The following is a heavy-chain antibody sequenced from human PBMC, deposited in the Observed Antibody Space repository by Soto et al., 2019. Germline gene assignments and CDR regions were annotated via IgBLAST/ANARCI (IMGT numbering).Heavy chain of an antibody. V-gene: IGHV1-18*01. CDR2: ISAYNGDT. CDR3: ARDHAGSGWYRFDY. D-gene: IGHD6-19*01. J-gene: IGHJ4*02. CDR1: GYTFNKYS. Sequence: QVQLVQSGAEVKKPGASVKVSCKASGYTFNKYSISWVRQAPGQGLEWMGWISAYNGDTNYAQQLQGRVTLTTDASTSTAYMELRNLRSDDTAMYYCARDHAGSGWYRFDYWGQGTLFTVSS.